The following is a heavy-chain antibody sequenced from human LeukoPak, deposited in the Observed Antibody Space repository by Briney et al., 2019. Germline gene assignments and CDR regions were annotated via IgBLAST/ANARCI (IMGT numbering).Heavy chain of an antibody. J-gene: IGHJ3*02. Sequence: GGSLRLSCAASGFTFSSYDMHWARQATGKGLEWVSAIGTAGDPYYPGSVKGRFTISRENAKNSLYLQMNSLRAGDTAVYYCARGCQVWIQLKERCAVDIWCQRPIVIVFS. CDR1: GFTFSSYD. D-gene: IGHD5-18*01. V-gene: IGHV3-13*05. CDR2: IGTAGDP. CDR3: ARGCQVWIQLKERCAVDI.